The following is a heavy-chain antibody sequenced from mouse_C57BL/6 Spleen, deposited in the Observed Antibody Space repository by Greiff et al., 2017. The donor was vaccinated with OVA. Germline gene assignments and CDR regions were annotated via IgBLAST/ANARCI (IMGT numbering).Heavy chain of an antibody. CDR2: IDPETGGT. CDR3: TRRRLYYYAMDY. V-gene: IGHV1-15*01. D-gene: IGHD1-2*01. J-gene: IGHJ4*01. Sequence: LVESGAELVRPGASVTLSCKASGYTFTDYEMHWVKQTPVHGLEWIGAIDPETGGTAYNQKFKGKAILTADKSSSTAYMELRSLTSEDSAVYYCTRRRLYYYAMDYWGQGTSVTVSS. CDR1: GYTFTDYE.